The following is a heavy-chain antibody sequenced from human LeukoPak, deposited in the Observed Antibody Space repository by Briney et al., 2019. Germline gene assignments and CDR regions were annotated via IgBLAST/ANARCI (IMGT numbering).Heavy chain of an antibody. CDR3: ARVKGRYFGSGSYLGVDQ. Sequence: GTSLRLSCAASGFPFSNYGMHWVRRAPGKGLEWVADIWYDGTNKDYADSVKDRFTIFRDNSKNTLYLQMNSLRAEDTAVYYCARVKGRYFGSGSYLGVDQRGQGTLVTVSS. V-gene: IGHV3-33*01. D-gene: IGHD3-10*01. CDR2: IWYDGTNK. J-gene: IGHJ4*02. CDR1: GFPFSNYG.